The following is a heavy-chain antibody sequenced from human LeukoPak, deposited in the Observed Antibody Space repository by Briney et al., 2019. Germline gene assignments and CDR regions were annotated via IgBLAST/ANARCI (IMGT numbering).Heavy chain of an antibody. J-gene: IGHJ4*02. CDR1: GGSLSSGDYY. CDR3: AREGYDSSGSTH. V-gene: IGHV4-30-4*08. CDR2: IYYSGST. D-gene: IGHD3-22*01. Sequence: SETLSLTCTVSGGSLSSGDYYWSWIRQPPGKGLEWIGYIYYSGSTYYNPSLKSRVTISVDTSKNQFSLKLSSVTAADTAVYYCAREGYDSSGSTHWGQGTLVTVSS.